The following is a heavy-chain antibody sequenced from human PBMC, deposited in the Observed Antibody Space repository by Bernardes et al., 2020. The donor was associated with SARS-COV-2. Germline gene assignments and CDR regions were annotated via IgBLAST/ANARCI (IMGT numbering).Heavy chain of an antibody. D-gene: IGHD2-15*01. Sequence: SETLSLTCTVSGGSISSPNYFWGWIRQPPGKGLAWIGSIFSSGGPHYDPSLQSRLTISMDTSKNQFSLTLTSVTAADTAMYFCARHRDRDSGPFAFDIWGQGTMVTVSS. CDR2: IFSSGGP. V-gene: IGHV4-39*01. CDR3: ARHRDRDSGPFAFDI. CDR1: GGSISSPNYF. J-gene: IGHJ3*02.